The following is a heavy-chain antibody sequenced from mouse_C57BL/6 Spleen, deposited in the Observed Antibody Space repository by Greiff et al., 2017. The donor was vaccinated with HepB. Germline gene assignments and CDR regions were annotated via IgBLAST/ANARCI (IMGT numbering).Heavy chain of an antibody. Sequence: DVMLVESGGGLVKPGGSLKLSCAASGFTFSSYAMSWVRQTPEKRLEWVATISDGGSYTYYPDNVKGRFTISRDNAKNNLYLQMSHLKSEDTAMYYCARDALYDGYYVAYAMDYWGQGTSVTVSS. CDR1: GFTFSSYA. V-gene: IGHV5-4*01. CDR3: ARDALYDGYYVAYAMDY. D-gene: IGHD2-3*01. J-gene: IGHJ4*01. CDR2: ISDGGSYT.